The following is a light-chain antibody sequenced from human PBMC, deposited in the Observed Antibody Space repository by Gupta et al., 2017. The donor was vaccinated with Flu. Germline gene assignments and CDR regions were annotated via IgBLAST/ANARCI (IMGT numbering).Light chain of an antibody. V-gene: IGKV3-11*01. J-gene: IGKJ3*01. CDR2: DAS. CDR1: QRVYTY. Sequence: EIVLTQSPATLSLSPGERATLSCKASQRVYTYLAWYQQKPGQAPRLLIYDASNRATGIPARFSGSGCGTDFTLTISSREPEDFAVYYCQQRSNWPPLTFGHGTKVDMK. CDR3: QQRSNWPPLT.